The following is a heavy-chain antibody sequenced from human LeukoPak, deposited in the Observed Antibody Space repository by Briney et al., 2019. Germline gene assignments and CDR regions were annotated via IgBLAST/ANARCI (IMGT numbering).Heavy chain of an antibody. CDR2: IYYSGST. D-gene: IGHD2-2*01. J-gene: IGHJ6*03. Sequence: SETLSLTCTVSGGSISSHYWSWIRQPPGKGLEWIGYIYYSGSTNYNPSLKSRVTISVDTSKNQFSLKLSSVTAADTAVYYCARLGRYQLLSYYYYMDVWGKGTTVT. CDR3: ARLGRYQLLSYYYYMDV. V-gene: IGHV4-59*11. CDR1: GGSISSHY.